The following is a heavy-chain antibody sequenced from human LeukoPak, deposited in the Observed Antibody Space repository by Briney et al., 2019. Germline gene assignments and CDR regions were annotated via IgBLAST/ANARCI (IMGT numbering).Heavy chain of an antibody. CDR1: GGTFSSYA. D-gene: IGHD2-15*01. V-gene: IGHV1-69*04. CDR2: IIPILGIA. CDR3: ALVAATPRGVYYFDY. J-gene: IGHJ4*02. Sequence: SVKVSCKPSGGTFSSYAISWVRQAPGQRLEWMGRIIPILGIANYAQKFQCRVTITADKATSTAYMELSSLRSEDTAVYYCALVAATPRGVYYFDYWGQGTLVTVSS.